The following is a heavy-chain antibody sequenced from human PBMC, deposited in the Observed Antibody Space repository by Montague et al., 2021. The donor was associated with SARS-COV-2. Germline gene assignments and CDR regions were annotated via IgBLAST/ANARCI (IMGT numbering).Heavy chain of an antibody. D-gene: IGHD6-19*01. CDR3: VRYSGWFYFDF. Sequence: CAISGDSVSSKRVAWSWSRQSPSSGLDWRGTTYYRSKWYSDYAPSVRGRLTVNPDASKNEFSLELNYVTPEGTAVYYCVRYSGWFYFDFWGQGTLVTVSS. V-gene: IGHV6-1*01. CDR1: GDSVSSKRVA. CDR2: TYYRSKWYS. J-gene: IGHJ4*02.